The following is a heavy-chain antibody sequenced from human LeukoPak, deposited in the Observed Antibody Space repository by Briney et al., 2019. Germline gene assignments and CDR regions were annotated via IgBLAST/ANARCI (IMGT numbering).Heavy chain of an antibody. CDR3: AKTHWLLGALDI. J-gene: IGHJ3*02. V-gene: IGHV3-23*01. CDR1: GFDFNNYA. Sequence: GGSLRLSCAASGFDFNNYATSWVRQAPGKGPEWVSAISGSAETTYYADSVKGRFIISRDNSKRTVYLQLQRLRAEDTALYYCAKTHWLLGALDIWGQGTMVTVSS. CDR2: ISGSAETT. D-gene: IGHD6-19*01.